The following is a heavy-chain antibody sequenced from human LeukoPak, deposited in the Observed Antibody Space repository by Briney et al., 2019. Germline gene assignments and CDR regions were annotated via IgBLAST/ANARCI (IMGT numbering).Heavy chain of an antibody. CDR3: AREGKDIVVVPAAMRYYYYMDV. D-gene: IGHD2-2*01. Sequence: SETLSLTCTVSGGSISSSTYSWGWIRQPPGKGLEWIGSIYYSGSTYYNPSLKSRVTISVDTSKNQFSLKLSSVTAADTAVYYCAREGKDIVVVPAAMRYYYYMDVWGKGTTVTISS. V-gene: IGHV4-39*07. CDR2: IYYSGST. J-gene: IGHJ6*03. CDR1: GGSISSSTYS.